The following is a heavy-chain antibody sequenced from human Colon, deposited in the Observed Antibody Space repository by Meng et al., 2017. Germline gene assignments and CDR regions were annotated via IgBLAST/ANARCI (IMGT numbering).Heavy chain of an antibody. Sequence: GESLKISCAASGFTFSNYSMSWVRQAPGKGLEWLANIKDDGSEKYYVDSVEGRFTISRDNAKNSLYLQMDSLRAEDTAVYYCARDLHYGTSDSWGQGTLVTVSS. CDR3: ARDLHYGTSDS. CDR1: GFTFSNYS. J-gene: IGHJ4*02. D-gene: IGHD3-16*01. CDR2: IKDDGSEK. V-gene: IGHV3-7*01.